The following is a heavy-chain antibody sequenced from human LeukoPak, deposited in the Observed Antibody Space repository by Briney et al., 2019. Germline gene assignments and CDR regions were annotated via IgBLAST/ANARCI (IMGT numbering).Heavy chain of an antibody. V-gene: IGHV3-74*01. CDR3: ASSLLGVSP. Sequence: PGGSLRLSCAVSGFTFRNYWMYWVRKAPGEALVWVSRISGDGSTTTYADTVKGRFTISRDNAKNTLYLQMNSLRADDTAVYYCASSLLGVSPWGQGTLVTVSS. D-gene: IGHD3-3*01. CDR1: GFTFRNYW. CDR2: ISGDGSTT. J-gene: IGHJ4*02.